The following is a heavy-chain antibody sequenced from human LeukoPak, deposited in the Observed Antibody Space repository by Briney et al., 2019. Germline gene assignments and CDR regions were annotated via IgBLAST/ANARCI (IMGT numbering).Heavy chain of an antibody. Sequence: GASVKVSCKASGYTFTGYCMHWVRQAPGQGLEWMGWINPNSGGTNYAQKFQGRVTMTRDTSISTAYMELSRLRSDDTAVYFCARDPVLSFWQVVVIGNDAFDIWGQGTMVTVSS. CDR1: GYTFTGYC. CDR2: INPNSGGT. CDR3: ARDPVLSFWQVVVIGNDAFDI. V-gene: IGHV1-2*02. J-gene: IGHJ3*02. D-gene: IGHD3-22*01.